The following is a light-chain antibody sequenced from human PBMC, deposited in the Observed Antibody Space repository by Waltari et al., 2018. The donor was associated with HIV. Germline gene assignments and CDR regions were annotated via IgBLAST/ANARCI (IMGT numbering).Light chain of an antibody. CDR2: GAS. Sequence: ILMTQSPVTLSVSPGERATLSCWASQSIRTNLAWYEQKPGQTPRLLIYGASTRATGNPARFKCRWSGTEFTLTISSLQSEDLAFYYCQQYHNWPITFGGGTKVEIK. CDR1: QSIRTN. V-gene: IGKV3D-15*01. CDR3: QQYHNWPIT. J-gene: IGKJ4*01.